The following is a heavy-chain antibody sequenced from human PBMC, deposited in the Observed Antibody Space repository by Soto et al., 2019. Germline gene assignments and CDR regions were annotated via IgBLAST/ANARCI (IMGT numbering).Heavy chain of an antibody. J-gene: IGHJ4*02. CDR2: ISWNSDRV. CDR1: EWVFDYFA. Sequence: GGSLRFSCEASEWVFDYFAIHLFRRPPGGGLEWVSGISWNSDRVAYADSVQGRFSISRDNAKNSLYLQMNSLRGEATAFYYCARETQPNLGTGAFEYWGQGVLVTVSS. D-gene: IGHD7-27*01. CDR3: ARETQPNLGTGAFEY. V-gene: IGHV3-9*01.